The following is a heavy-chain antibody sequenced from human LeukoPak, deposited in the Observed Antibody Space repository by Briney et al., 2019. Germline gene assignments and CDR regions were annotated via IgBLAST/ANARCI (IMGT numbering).Heavy chain of an antibody. V-gene: IGHV3-23*01. CDR2: ISGSGGST. Sequence: QAGGSLRLSCAASGFTFSSYAMSWVRQAPGKGLEWVSAISGSGGSTYYADSVKGRFTISRDNSKNTLYLQMNSLRAEGTAVYYCAKGMIPQQLVRGAFDYWGQGTLVTVSS. CDR3: AKGMIPQQLVRGAFDY. D-gene: IGHD6-13*01. CDR1: GFTFSSYA. J-gene: IGHJ4*02.